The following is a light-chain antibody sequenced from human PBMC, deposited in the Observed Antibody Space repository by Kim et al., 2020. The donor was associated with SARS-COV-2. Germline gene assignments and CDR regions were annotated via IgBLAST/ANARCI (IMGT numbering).Light chain of an antibody. J-gene: IGLJ2*01. CDR3: SSYAGSDNLV. V-gene: IGLV2-8*01. Sequence: QSALTQPPSASGSPGQSVTISCTGTSSDIGGGHNYVSWYQQHPGKAPKLMIYEVTQRPSGVPDRFSGSKSGNTASLTVSGLQTEDEADYYCSSYAGSDNLVFGGGTQLTVL. CDR2: EVT. CDR1: SSDIGGGHNY.